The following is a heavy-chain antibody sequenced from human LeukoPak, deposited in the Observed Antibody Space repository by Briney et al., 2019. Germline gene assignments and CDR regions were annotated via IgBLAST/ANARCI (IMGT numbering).Heavy chain of an antibody. J-gene: IGHJ4*02. V-gene: IGHV3-7*01. CDR1: GFTFNMYW. Sequence: GGSLRLSCAASGFTFNMYWMTWVRQAPGKGLESVAYINKDGGDKYYVDSVKGRFTVSRDNAKNSLYLQTNSLRAEDTAVYYCARDAGYGGNSDYWGQGTLVTVSS. CDR3: ARDAGYGGNSDY. CDR2: INKDGGDK. D-gene: IGHD4-23*01.